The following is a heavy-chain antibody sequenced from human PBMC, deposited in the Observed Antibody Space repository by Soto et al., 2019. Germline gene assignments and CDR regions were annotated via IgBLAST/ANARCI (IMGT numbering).Heavy chain of an antibody. D-gene: IGHD3-10*01. CDR3: AKDGSMVRGVISYYYGMDV. Sequence: PVGSLRLSCAASGFTFSSYGMHWVRQAPGTGLEWVAVISYDGSNKYYADSVKGRFTISRDNSKNTLYLQMNSLRAEDTAAYYCAKDGSMVRGVISYYYGMDVWGQGTTVTVSS. CDR2: ISYDGSNK. V-gene: IGHV3-30*18. J-gene: IGHJ6*02. CDR1: GFTFSSYG.